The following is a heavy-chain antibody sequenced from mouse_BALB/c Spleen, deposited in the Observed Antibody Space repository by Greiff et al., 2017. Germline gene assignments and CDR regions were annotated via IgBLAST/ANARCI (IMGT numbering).Heavy chain of an antibody. CDR1: GFNIKDYY. CDR3: LYYYGSSYKSGYAMDY. D-gene: IGHD1-1*01. J-gene: IGHJ4*01. CDR2: IDPENGDT. Sequence: EVQLQQSGAELVRSGASVKLSCTASGFNIKDYYMHWVKQRPEQGLEWIGWIDPENGDTEYAPKFQGKATMTADTSSNTAYLQLSSLTSEDTAVYYCLYYYGSSYKSGYAMDYWGQGTSVTVSS. V-gene: IGHV14-4*02.